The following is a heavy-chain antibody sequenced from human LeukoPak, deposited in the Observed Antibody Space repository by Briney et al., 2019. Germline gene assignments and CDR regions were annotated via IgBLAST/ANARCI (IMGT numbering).Heavy chain of an antibody. CDR1: GGSFSNYY. V-gene: IGHV4-4*07. CDR2: IYTSGST. CDR3: ARQPPQYYGMDV. Sequence: SETLSLTCTVSGGSFSNYYWSWIRQPAGKGLEWIGRIYTSGSTNYNPSVKSRVTMSVDTSNSQFSLKLTSVTAADTAVYYCARQPPQYYGMDVWGQGTTVTVSS. J-gene: IGHJ6*02. D-gene: IGHD1-14*01.